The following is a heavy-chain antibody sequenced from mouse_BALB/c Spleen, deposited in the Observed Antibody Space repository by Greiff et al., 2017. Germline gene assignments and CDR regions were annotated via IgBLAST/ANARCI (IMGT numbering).Heavy chain of an antibody. Sequence: VQLQQPGAELVRPGASVKLSCKASGYTFTSYWINWVKQRPGQGLEWIGNIYPSDSYTNYNQKFKDKATLTVDKSSSTAYMQLSSPTSEDSAVYYCTRDRYDYWGQGTTLTVSS. CDR2: IYPSDSYT. CDR3: TRDRYDY. CDR1: GYTFTSYW. V-gene: IGHV1-69*02. J-gene: IGHJ2*01. D-gene: IGHD2-14*01.